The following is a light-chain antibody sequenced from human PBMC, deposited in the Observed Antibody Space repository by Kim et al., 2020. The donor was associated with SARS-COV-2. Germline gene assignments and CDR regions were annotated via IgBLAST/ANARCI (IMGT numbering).Light chain of an antibody. CDR2: YER. CDR3: QVWDSSRDHWV. Sequence: SYELTQPPSVSVAPGETATITCGGHNIGSKTVHWYQQRPGQAPVMVIYYERRRPSGIPDRFSGSNSENTATLTITRVEAGDEADYYCQVWDSSRDHWV. J-gene: IGLJ3*02. CDR1: NIGSKT. V-gene: IGLV3-21*04.